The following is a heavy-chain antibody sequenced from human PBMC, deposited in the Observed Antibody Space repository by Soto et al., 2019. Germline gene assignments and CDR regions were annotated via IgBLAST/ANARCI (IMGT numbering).Heavy chain of an antibody. V-gene: IGHV4-59*01. CDR2: IYYSAST. J-gene: IGHJ4*02. CDR1: GGTISSYY. Sequence: SETLCVTCTVTGGTISSYYWRWIRQPPGKGLEWIGYIYYSASTNYNPSLKSRVTISVDTSKNQFSLKLSSVTAADTAVYYWARDSCHYYYDSSGDYPSEVFSDYWGQGTLVTVSS. D-gene: IGHD3-22*01. CDR3: ARDSCHYYYDSSGDYPSEVFSDY.